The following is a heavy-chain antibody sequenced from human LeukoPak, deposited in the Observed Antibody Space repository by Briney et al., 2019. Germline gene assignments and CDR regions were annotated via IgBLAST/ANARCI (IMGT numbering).Heavy chain of an antibody. CDR2: ISAYNGNT. CDR1: GYTFTSYG. CDR3: ARHLTMRYCSGGSCSSFDY. D-gene: IGHD2-15*01. V-gene: IGHV1-18*01. J-gene: IGHJ4*02. Sequence: ASVKVSCKASGYTFTSYGISWVRQAPGQGLEWMGWISAYNGNTNYAQKLRGRVTMTTDTSTSTAYMELRSLRSDDTAVYYCARHLTMRYCSGGSCSSFDYWGQGTLVTVSS.